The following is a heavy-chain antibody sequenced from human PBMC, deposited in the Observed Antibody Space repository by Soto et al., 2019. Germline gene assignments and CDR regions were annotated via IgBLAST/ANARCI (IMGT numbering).Heavy chain of an antibody. Sequence: QVQLVQSGAEVKKPGSSVKVSCKASGGTFSTHAIIWVRQAPGHGLEWMGGIIPISGTTYYTQKFQGRVTITADEPTSTALMESSSLGSDYTAVFYCARGYCSVCNCYSGIDVWGQGTMVTVS. CDR3: ARGYCSVCNCYSGIDV. J-gene: IGHJ6*02. CDR1: GGTFSTHA. D-gene: IGHD2-15*01. V-gene: IGHV1-69*01. CDR2: IIPISGTT.